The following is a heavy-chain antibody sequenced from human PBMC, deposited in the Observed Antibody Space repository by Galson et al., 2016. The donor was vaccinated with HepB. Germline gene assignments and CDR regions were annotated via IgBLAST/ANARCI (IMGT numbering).Heavy chain of an antibody. J-gene: IGHJ5*02. CDR2: INHSGST. D-gene: IGHD3-10*01. CDR1: GGSLSDNY. V-gene: IGHV4-34*01. CDR3: ARCLRGRGGPEGLLDP. Sequence: ETLSLTCGVFGGSLSDNYWNWIRQTPGKELEWIAEINHSGSTNYNPSLRSRVRISVDTAKNQASLKLSSVTAADTAIYYCARCLRGRGGPEGLLDPWGQGILVTVSS.